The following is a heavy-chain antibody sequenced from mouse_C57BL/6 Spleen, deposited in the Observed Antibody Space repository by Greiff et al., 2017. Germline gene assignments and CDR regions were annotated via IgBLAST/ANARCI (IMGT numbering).Heavy chain of an antibody. Sequence: QVQLQQPGAELVRPGTSVKLSCKASGYTFTSYWMHWVKQRPGQGLEWIGVIDPSDSYTNYNQKFKGKATLTVNTSTSTAYMQLSILTSEDSAVYYCARDYGSSGGYFYGWGTGTTVTVSS. CDR2: IDPSDSYT. D-gene: IGHD1-1*01. V-gene: IGHV1-59*01. J-gene: IGHJ1*03. CDR3: ARDYGSSGGYFYG. CDR1: GYTFTSYW.